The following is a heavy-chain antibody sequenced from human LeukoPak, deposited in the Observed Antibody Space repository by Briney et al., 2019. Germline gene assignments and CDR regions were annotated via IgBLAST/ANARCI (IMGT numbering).Heavy chain of an antibody. CDR2: INHSGST. CDR1: GGSFSGYY. CDR3: ARIVGIASRGYFDY. V-gene: IGHV4-34*01. D-gene: IGHD3-10*01. J-gene: IGHJ4*02. Sequence: SETLSLTCAVYGGSFSGYYWSWIRQPPGKGLEWIGEINHSGSTNYNPSLKSRVTISVDTSKNQFSLKLSSVTAADTAVYYCARIVGIASRGYFDYWGQGTLVTVSS.